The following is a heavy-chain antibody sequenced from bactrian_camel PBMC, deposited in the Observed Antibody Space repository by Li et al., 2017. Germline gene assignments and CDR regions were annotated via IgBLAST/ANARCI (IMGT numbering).Heavy chain of an antibody. CDR3: ASDCAATFVIRAINPIFEH. Sequence: DVQLVESGGGSVQPGGSLTLSCEVFGYDHNNYCLGWVRQAPGQEREGVAAIDGDDTTDYADSVKGRFTISRGSTKNTYSLQMNNLKPEDTGTYYCASDCAATFVIRAINPIFEHWGRGTQVTVS. CDR2: IDGDDTT. J-gene: IGHJ4*01. CDR1: GYDHNNYC. V-gene: IGHV3S67*01. D-gene: IGHD4*01.